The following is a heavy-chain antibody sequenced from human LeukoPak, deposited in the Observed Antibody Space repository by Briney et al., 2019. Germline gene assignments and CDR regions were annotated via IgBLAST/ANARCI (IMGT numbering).Heavy chain of an antibody. V-gene: IGHV1-46*01. CDR1: GYTFTSYY. Sequence: PRASVKVSCKASGYTFTSYYMHWVRQAPGQGLEWMGIINPSGGSTSYAQKFQGRVTITADKSTSTAYMELSSLRSEDTAVYYCAKSSSSTRLQFDPWGQGTLVTVSS. D-gene: IGHD2-2*01. CDR2: INPSGGST. J-gene: IGHJ5*02. CDR3: AKSSSSTRLQFDP.